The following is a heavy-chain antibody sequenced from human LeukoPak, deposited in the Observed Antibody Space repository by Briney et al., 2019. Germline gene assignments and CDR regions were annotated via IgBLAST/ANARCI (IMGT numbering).Heavy chain of an antibody. CDR3: ANRYYDFWSGRTGPYYYYMQV. CDR1: GFTFSSYS. CDR2: ISSSSSYI. Sequence: GGSLRLSCAASGFTFSSYSMNWVRQAPRKGLEWVSSISSSSSYIYYADSVKGRFTISRDNAKNLLYLQMNSLRAEDTAVYYCANRYYDFWSGRTGPYYYYMQVWGKGTTVTVSS. D-gene: IGHD3-3*01. V-gene: IGHV3-21*01. J-gene: IGHJ6*03.